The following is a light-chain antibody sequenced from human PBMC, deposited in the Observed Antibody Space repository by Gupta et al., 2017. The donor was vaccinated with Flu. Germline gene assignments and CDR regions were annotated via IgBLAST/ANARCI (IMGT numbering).Light chain of an antibody. CDR2: WAS. CDR1: QTLLYPSNNKNY. CDR3: QQDDNTPLT. V-gene: IGKV4-1*01. J-gene: IGKJ4*01. Sequence: DIVMTQSPDSLTVSLGERATINCKSSQTLLYPSNNKNYLAWYQQKSGQPPKVLIYWASTREPGVPDRFSGSGSGRDFTLTIGGLQAEDVAVYYCQQDDNTPLTFGWGTKVELK.